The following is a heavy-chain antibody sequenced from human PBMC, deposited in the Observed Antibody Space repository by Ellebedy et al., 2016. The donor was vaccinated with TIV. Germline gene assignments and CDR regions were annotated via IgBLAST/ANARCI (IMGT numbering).Heavy chain of an antibody. CDR1: GGSFSGYY. CDR2: INHSGST. D-gene: IGHD3-22*01. CDR3: ARVDSSGYYNWFDP. Sequence: SETLSLTXAVYGGSFSGYYWSWIRQPPGKGLEWIGEINHSGSTNYNPSLKSRVTISVDTSKNQFSLKLSSVTAADTAVYYCARVDSSGYYNWFDPWGQGTLVTVSS. V-gene: IGHV4-34*01. J-gene: IGHJ5*02.